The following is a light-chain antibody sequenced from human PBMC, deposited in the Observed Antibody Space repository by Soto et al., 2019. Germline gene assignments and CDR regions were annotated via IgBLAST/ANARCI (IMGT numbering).Light chain of an antibody. Sequence: DIQMTQSPSTLSASVGDSVTITCRASQSISSWLAWYHQKPGKAPKLLIYDASSLESGVPSRFSGSGSGTEFTLTVSSLQPDDFATYYCQQDNSYSCTFGGGTKVEIK. J-gene: IGKJ4*01. CDR2: DAS. CDR1: QSISSW. CDR3: QQDNSYSCT. V-gene: IGKV1-5*01.